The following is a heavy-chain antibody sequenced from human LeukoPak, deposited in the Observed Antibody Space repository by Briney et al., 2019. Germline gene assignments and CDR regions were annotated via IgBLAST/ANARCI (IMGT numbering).Heavy chain of an antibody. D-gene: IGHD2-2*01. Sequence: PSQTLSLTCTVSGGSISSGGYYWSWIRQHPGKGLERIGYIYYSGSTYYNPSLKSRVTISVDTSKNQFSLKLSSVTAADTAVYYCAREGLGYCSSTSCSEYYFDYWGQGTLVTVSS. CDR3: AREGLGYCSSTSCSEYYFDY. J-gene: IGHJ4*02. CDR1: GGSISSGGYY. V-gene: IGHV4-31*03. CDR2: IYYSGST.